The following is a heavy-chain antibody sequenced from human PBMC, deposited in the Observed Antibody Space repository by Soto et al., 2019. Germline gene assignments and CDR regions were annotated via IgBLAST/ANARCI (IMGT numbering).Heavy chain of an antibody. J-gene: IGHJ4*02. CDR2: IYYSGST. CDR1: GGSISSYY. CDR3: AGAPYYYDSSGYYFDY. V-gene: IGHV4-59*01. Sequence: SETLSLTCTVSGGSISSYYWSWIRQPPGKGLEWIGYIYYSGSTNYNPSLKSRVTTSVDTSKNQFSLKLSSVTAADTAVYYCAGAPYYYDSSGYYFDYWGQGTLVTVSS. D-gene: IGHD3-22*01.